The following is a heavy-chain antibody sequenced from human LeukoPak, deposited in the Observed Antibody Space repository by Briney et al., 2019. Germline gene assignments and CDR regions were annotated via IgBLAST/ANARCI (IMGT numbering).Heavy chain of an antibody. J-gene: IGHJ5*02. Sequence: PGGSLRLSCAASGFPFSSYWMSWVRQAPGKGLEWVANIKQDGSDKYYVDSVKGRFTISRDNAKKSLYLQLNSLRADDTAVYYCARDMGLGEQQLVSSPWGQGTLVTVSS. CDR2: IKQDGSDK. D-gene: IGHD6-13*01. CDR1: GFPFSSYW. CDR3: ARDMGLGEQQLVSSP. V-gene: IGHV3-7*01.